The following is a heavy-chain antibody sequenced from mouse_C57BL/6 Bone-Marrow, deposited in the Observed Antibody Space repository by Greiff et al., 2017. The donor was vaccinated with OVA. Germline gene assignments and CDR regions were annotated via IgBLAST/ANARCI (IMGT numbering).Heavy chain of an antibody. J-gene: IGHJ2*01. CDR2: INPYNGGT. Sequence: VQLKQSGPVLVKPGASVKMSCKASGYTFTDYYMNWVKQSHGKSLEWIGVINPYNGGTSYNQKFKGKATLTVDKSSSTAYMELNSLTSEDSAVYYCARGGQLRGFDYWGQGTTLTVSS. CDR3: ARGGQLRGFDY. CDR1: GYTFTDYY. V-gene: IGHV1-19*01. D-gene: IGHD3-2*02.